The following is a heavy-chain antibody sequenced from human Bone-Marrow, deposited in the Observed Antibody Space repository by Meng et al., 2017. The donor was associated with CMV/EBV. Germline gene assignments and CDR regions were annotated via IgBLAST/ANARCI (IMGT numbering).Heavy chain of an antibody. V-gene: IGHV2-5*02. Sequence: AITTPTKTLACTFSGYGISCSGVGVGWIRQRPGKVREWIGNINYADDKRYSPSLKRSTTTTKDNSKNKVVLTIDTMDSVDTATYYCAEPTSWDFDHWGQGTLVTVSS. CDR1: GYGISCSGVG. D-gene: IGHD6-13*01. J-gene: IGHJ4*02. CDR3: AEPTSWDFDH. CDR2: INYADDK.